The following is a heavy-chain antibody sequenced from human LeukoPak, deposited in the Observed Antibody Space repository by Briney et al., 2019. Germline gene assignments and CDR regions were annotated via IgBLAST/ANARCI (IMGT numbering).Heavy chain of an antibody. D-gene: IGHD1-26*01. CDR2: ITSNGAAT. CDR1: GFTFDIYG. CDR3: ARDLSSGSYGS. J-gene: IGHJ4*02. Sequence: GGSLRLSCAASGFTFDIYGMNWARQAPGKGLEWVSGITSNGAATGYADSVKGRFTISRDNAKHSLYLQMNSLRAEDTALYFCARDLSSGSYGSWGQGTLVTVSS. V-gene: IGHV3-20*04.